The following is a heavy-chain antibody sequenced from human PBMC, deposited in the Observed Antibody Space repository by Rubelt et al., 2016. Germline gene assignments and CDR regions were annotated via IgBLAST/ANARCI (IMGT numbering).Heavy chain of an antibody. J-gene: IGHJ4*02. D-gene: IGHD2-8*01. V-gene: IGHV3-11*01. CDR2: IIGSGNSV. CDR1: GFTFSDSY. Sequence: QVQLVESGGSLVKPGGSLRLPCTASGFTFSDSYMAWVRQAPGKGLEWVSYIIGSGNSVSYLDSVTGRFTMSRDNAKNSLYLQMNSLRAEDTAVYYLAGEGDCSNGVCVFDCWGRGVLVTFSS. CDR3: AGEGDCSNGVCVFDC.